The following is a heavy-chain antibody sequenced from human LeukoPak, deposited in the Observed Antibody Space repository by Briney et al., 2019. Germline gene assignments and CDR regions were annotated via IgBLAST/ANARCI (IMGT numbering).Heavy chain of an antibody. CDR1: GGSISSGYY. Sequence: SETLSLTCAVPGGSISSGYYWGWIRQPPGKGLEWIGNIYHSGSTYYNPSLKSRVTMSVDMSKNQFSLKLRSVTAADTAVYYCARDVVAARGSFDYWGQGTLVTVSS. V-gene: IGHV4-38-2*02. CDR2: IYHSGST. D-gene: IGHD2-2*01. J-gene: IGHJ4*02. CDR3: ARDVVAARGSFDY.